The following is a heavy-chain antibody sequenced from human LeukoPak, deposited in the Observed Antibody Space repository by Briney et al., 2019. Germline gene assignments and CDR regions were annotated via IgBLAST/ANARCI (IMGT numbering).Heavy chain of an antibody. J-gene: IGHJ6*03. Sequence: SETLSLTCAVYGGSFSGYYWSWIRQPPGKGLEWIGEINHSGSTNYNLSLKSRVTISVDTSKNQFSLKLSSVTAADTAVYYCARGGYDLPFLFRLYYMDVWGKGTTVTVSS. D-gene: IGHD1-20*01. CDR2: INHSGST. CDR1: GGSFSGYY. V-gene: IGHV4-34*01. CDR3: ARGGYDLPFLFRLYYMDV.